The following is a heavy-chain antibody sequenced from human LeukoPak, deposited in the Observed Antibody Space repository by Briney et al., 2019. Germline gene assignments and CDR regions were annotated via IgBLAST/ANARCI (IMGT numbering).Heavy chain of an antibody. V-gene: IGHV4-59*01. D-gene: IGHD3-10*01. CDR2: IYYSGST. Sequence: PSETLSLTCTVSGGSISSYYWSWIRQPPGKGLEWIGYIYYSGSTNYNPSLKSRVTISVDTSKNQFSLKLSSVTAADTAVYYCAREGLGDDAFDIWGQGTMVTVSS. CDR1: GGSISSYY. CDR3: AREGLGDDAFDI. J-gene: IGHJ3*02.